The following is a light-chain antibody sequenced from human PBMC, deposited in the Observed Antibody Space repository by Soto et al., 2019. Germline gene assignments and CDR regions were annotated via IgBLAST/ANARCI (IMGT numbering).Light chain of an antibody. CDR3: CSYAGGSNV. CDR1: SSDVGSYEF. Sequence: QSVLTQAACVSESPGQSITISCTGTSSDVGSYEFVSWYQQYPGKAPKLMIYEGSKRPSGVSDRFSGSKSGNTASLTISGLQAEDEADYFCCSYAGGSNVFGAGTKVTVL. CDR2: EGS. J-gene: IGLJ1*01. V-gene: IGLV2-23*03.